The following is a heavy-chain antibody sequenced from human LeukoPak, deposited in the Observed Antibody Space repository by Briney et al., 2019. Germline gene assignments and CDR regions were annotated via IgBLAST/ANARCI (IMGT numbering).Heavy chain of an antibody. Sequence: PGGSLRLSCAASGFTFSSYAMSWVRQAPGKGLEWVSGINWNGGSTGYADSVKGRFTISRDNAKNSLYLQMNSLRAEDTALYYCARGAGIAAAGGIYYYYYMDVWGKGTTVTVSS. CDR2: INWNGGST. J-gene: IGHJ6*03. D-gene: IGHD6-13*01. CDR1: GFTFSSYA. V-gene: IGHV3-20*04. CDR3: ARGAGIAAAGGIYYYYYMDV.